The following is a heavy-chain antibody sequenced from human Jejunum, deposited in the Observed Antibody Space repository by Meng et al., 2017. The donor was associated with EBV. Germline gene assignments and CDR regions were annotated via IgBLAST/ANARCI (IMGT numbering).Heavy chain of an antibody. V-gene: IGHV3-33*05. J-gene: IGHJ5*02. Sequence: LVELRGGWTRPGRSLRPARAPSRLTFSTNGMPWGRPAPGKGLGWVATISHDGNGKYYADSLKGRFTISKDNSKNTLYLQMNSLRAEDTAVFYCARWSGSDPYWFDPWGQGTLVTVSS. CDR3: ARWSGSDPYWFDP. CDR1: RLTFSTNG. CDR2: ISHDGNGK. D-gene: IGHD3-10*01.